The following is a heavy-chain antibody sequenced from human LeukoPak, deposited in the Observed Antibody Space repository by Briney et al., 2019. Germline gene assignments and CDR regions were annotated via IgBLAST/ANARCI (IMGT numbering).Heavy chain of an antibody. D-gene: IGHD5-18*01. CDR1: GGSISSSSYY. Sequence: SETLSLTCTVSGGSISSSSYYWGWIRKPPGKGLEWIGSIYYSGSTYYNPSLKSRVTISVDTSKNQFSLKLSSVTAADTAVYYCARPSGYSYGYGIDYWGQGTLVTVSS. V-gene: IGHV4-39*01. CDR2: IYYSGST. CDR3: ARPSGYSYGYGIDY. J-gene: IGHJ4*02.